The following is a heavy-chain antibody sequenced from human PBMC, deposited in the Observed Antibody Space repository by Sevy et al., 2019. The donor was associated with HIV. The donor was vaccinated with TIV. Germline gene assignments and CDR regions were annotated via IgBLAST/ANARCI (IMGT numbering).Heavy chain of an antibody. CDR3: AAIYCSSTSCYASTGDYYYGMDV. D-gene: IGHD2-2*01. Sequence: GGSRRLSCAASGFTFSSYSMNWVRQAPGKGLEWVSSISSSSSYIYYADSVKGRFTISRDNAKNSLYLQMNSLRAEDTAVYYCAAIYCSSTSCYASTGDYYYGMDVWGQGTTVTVSS. CDR1: GFTFSSYS. J-gene: IGHJ6*02. V-gene: IGHV3-21*01. CDR2: ISSSSSYI.